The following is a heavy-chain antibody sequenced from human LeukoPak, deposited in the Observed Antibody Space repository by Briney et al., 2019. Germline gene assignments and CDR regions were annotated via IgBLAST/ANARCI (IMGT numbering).Heavy chain of an antibody. CDR3: AKDRIAVAGTGPY. CDR1: GFTFSSYG. CDR2: IRYDGSNK. J-gene: IGHJ4*02. D-gene: IGHD6-19*01. Sequence: GGSLRLSCAASGFTFSSYGMHWVRQAPGKGLEWVAFIRYDGSNKYYADSVKGRFTISRDNSKNTLYLQMNSLRAEDTAVYYCAKDRIAVAGTGPYWGQGTLVTVSS. V-gene: IGHV3-30*02.